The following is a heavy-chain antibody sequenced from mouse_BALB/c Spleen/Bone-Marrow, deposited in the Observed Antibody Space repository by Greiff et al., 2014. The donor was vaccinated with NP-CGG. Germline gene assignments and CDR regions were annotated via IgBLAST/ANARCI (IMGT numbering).Heavy chain of an antibody. J-gene: IGHJ2*01. V-gene: IGHV7-3*02. CDR1: GFTFTDYF. CDR3: ARDYSGYFDF. Sequence: EVQLEESGGGLVQPGGSLRLSCTTSGFTFTDYFMTWVRQPPGKALEWLGFIRNKPNGYTTEYNPSVKGRFTISRDTSQGILYRQMNSLRAEDSAIYKCARDYSGYFDFWGQGTTLTVSS. CDR2: IRNKPNGYTT. D-gene: IGHD5-1*01.